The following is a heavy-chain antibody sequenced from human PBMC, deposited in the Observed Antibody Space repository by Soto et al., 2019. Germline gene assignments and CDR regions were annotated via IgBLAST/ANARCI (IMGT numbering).Heavy chain of an antibody. CDR2: ISYDGSNK. V-gene: IGHV3-30*18. D-gene: IGHD6-13*01. CDR3: AKDPPVQQLAGYFDY. CDR1: GFTFSSYG. Sequence: QVQLGESGGGVVQPGRSLRLSCAASGFTFSSYGMHWVRQAPGKGLEWVAVISYDGSNKYYADSVKGRFTISRDNSKNTLYLQMNSLRAEDTAVYYCAKDPPVQQLAGYFDYWGQGTLVTVSS. J-gene: IGHJ4*02.